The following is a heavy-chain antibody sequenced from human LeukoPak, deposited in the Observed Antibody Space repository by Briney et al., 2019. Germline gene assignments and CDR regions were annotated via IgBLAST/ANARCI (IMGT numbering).Heavy chain of an antibody. CDR3: ARAHYGSGSWAKSNWFDP. Sequence: ASVKVSCKASGYTFTGYYMHWVRQAPGQGLEWMGWINPNSGGTNYAQKFQGRVTMTRDTSISTAYMGLSRLRSDDTAVYYCARAHYGSGSWAKSNWFDPWGQGTLVTVSS. CDR2: INPNSGGT. CDR1: GYTFTGYY. D-gene: IGHD3-10*01. V-gene: IGHV1-2*02. J-gene: IGHJ5*02.